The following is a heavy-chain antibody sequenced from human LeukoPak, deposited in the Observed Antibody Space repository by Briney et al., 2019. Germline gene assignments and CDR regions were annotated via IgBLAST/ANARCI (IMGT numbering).Heavy chain of an antibody. J-gene: IGHJ4*02. V-gene: IGHV1-18*01. CDR3: ARVKHDFWSGYYEDY. CDR2: ISAYNGNT. Sequence: ASVNVSCKASGYTFTSYGISWVRQAPGQGLEWMGWISAYNGNTNYAQKLQGRVTMTTDTSTSTAYMELRSLRSDDTAVYYCARVKHDFWSGYYEDYWGQGTLVTVSS. CDR1: GYTFTSYG. D-gene: IGHD3-3*01.